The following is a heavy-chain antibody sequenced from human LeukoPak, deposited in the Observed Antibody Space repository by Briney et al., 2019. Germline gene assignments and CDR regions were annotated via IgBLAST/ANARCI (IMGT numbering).Heavy chain of an antibody. J-gene: IGHJ4*02. D-gene: IGHD5-12*01. CDR3: ARHPWPDY. CDR1: GFTFTTYW. Sequence: GESLRLSCAASGFTFTTYWMSWVRQAPGMGLEWVANIKEDGSEKYYVDSVKGRFTISRDNAKNSLYLQMNSLRAEDTAVYYCARHPWPDYWGQGTLVTVSS. CDR2: IKEDGSEK. V-gene: IGHV3-7*01.